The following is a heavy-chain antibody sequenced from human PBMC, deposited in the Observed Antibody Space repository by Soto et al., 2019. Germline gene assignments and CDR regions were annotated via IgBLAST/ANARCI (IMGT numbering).Heavy chain of an antibody. CDR2: ISWDGGST. V-gene: IGHV3-43*01. CDR3: AKEWASDGSNYGVDY. Sequence: EVQLVESGGVVVQPGGSLRLSCAASGFTFDDYTMHWVRQAPGKGLEWVSLISWDGGSTYYADSVKGRFTISRDNSKNSLYLQMNSLRTEDTALYYCAKEWASDGSNYGVDYWGQGTLVTVSS. J-gene: IGHJ4*02. CDR1: GFTFDDYT. D-gene: IGHD5-12*01.